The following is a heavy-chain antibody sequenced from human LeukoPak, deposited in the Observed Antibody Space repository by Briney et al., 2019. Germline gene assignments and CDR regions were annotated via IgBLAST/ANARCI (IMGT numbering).Heavy chain of an antibody. CDR1: GGTFSSYA. CDR2: IIPIFGTA. D-gene: IGHD3-22*01. Sequence: SVKVSCKASGGTFSSYAISWVRQAPGQGLEWMGGIIPIFGTANYAQKFQGRVTITADESTSTAYMELSSLRSEDTAVYYCARWDNYDSSGYYAGPSAFDIWGQGTMVTVSS. V-gene: IGHV1-69*13. CDR3: ARWDNYDSSGYYAGPSAFDI. J-gene: IGHJ3*02.